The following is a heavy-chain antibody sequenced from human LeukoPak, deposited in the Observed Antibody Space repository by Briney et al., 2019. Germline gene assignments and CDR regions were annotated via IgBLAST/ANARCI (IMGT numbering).Heavy chain of an antibody. CDR1: GFTFSSYA. J-gene: IGHJ6*02. CDR3: ARDNYCSSTSCYLYYYYYGMDV. D-gene: IGHD2-2*01. Sequence: GGSLRLSCAASGFTFSSYAMHWVRQAPGKGLEWGAVISYDGSNKYYADSVKGRFTISRDNSKNTLYLQMNSLRAEDTAVYYCARDNYCSSTSCYLYYYYYGMDVWGQGTTVTVSS. CDR2: ISYDGSNK. V-gene: IGHV3-30-3*01.